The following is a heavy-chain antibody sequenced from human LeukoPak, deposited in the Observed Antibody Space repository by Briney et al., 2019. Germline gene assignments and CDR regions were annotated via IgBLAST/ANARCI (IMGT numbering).Heavy chain of an antibody. CDR1: GLSISAYE. D-gene: IGHD1-26*01. J-gene: IGHJ4*02. CDR3: AKDLLPGAPDYFDY. Sequence: SGGSLRLSCAASGLSISAYEMHWVRQAPGKGLEWVAVISGDGNIQLYSDSVKGRFTISRDTSKTTLYLQMNSLRAEDTAVYYCAKDLLPGAPDYFDYWGQGTLVTVSS. V-gene: IGHV3-30-3*01. CDR2: ISGDGNIQ.